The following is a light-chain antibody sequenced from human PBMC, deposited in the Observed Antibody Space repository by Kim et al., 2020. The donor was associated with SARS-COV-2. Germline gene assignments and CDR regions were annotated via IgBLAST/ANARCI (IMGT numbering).Light chain of an antibody. Sequence: SSELTQDPAVSVALGQTVRITCQGDSLRSYYASWYQQKPGQAPVLVIYGKNNRPSGIPDRFSGSSSGNTASLTITGAQAEDEADYYCNSRDSSGNHQVFGGGTQLTV. V-gene: IGLV3-19*01. CDR1: SLRSYY. J-gene: IGLJ2*01. CDR2: GKN. CDR3: NSRDSSGNHQV.